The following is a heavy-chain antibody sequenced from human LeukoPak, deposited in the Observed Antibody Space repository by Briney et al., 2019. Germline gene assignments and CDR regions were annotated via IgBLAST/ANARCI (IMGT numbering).Heavy chain of an antibody. CDR1: GFTVSSNY. V-gene: IGHV3-66*02. Sequence: QPGGSLRLSCAASGFTVSSNYMSWVRQAPGKGLEWVSVIYSGGSTYYADSVKGRFTISRDNSKNTLYLQMNSLRAEDTAVYYCARVSGYSSGWPYFDYWGQGTLVTVSS. CDR3: ARVSGYSSGWPYFDY. CDR2: IYSGGST. J-gene: IGHJ4*02. D-gene: IGHD6-19*01.